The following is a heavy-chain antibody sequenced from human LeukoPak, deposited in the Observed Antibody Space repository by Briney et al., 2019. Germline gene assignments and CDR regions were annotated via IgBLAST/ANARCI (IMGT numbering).Heavy chain of an antibody. D-gene: IGHD3-22*01. CDR1: GFTFNSQG. Sequence: GGSLVLSCVASGFTFNSQGIHWVRQAPGKGLEWVSFIRRKAHGGTTEYAASVKGRFSSSRDDSKSIAYLQMNSLKTEDTAVYFCTRVTYYYDNSGYFHFDSWGQGSLVTVSS. CDR2: IRRKAHGGTT. V-gene: IGHV3-49*04. J-gene: IGHJ4*02. CDR3: TRVTYYYDNSGYFHFDS.